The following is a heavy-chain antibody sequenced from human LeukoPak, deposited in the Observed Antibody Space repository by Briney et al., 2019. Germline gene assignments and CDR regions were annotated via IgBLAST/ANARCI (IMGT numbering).Heavy chain of an antibody. J-gene: IGHJ4*02. V-gene: IGHV3-30*18. Sequence: GGSLRLSCAASGFTFSSYGMHWVRQAPGKGLEWVAVISYDGSNKYYADSVKGRFTISRDNSKNTLYLQMNSLRAEDTAVYYCAKPTFDYWGQGTLVTVSS. CDR2: ISYDGSNK. CDR3: AKPTFDY. CDR1: GFTFSSYG.